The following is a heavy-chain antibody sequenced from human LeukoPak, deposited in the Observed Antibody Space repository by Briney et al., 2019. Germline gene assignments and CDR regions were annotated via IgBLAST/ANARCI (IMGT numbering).Heavy chain of an antibody. CDR2: VSYDGSNK. J-gene: IGHJ6*02. CDR1: GFTFSSYA. Sequence: AGRSLRLSCAASGFTFSSYAMHWVRQAPGKGLEWVAVVSYDGSNKYYADSVKGRFTISRDNSKNTLYLQMNSLRAEDTAVYYCARDLVSQWDYDILTGQGVGTQYYGMDVWGQGTTVTVSS. V-gene: IGHV3-30*04. CDR3: ARDLVSQWDYDILTGQGVGTQYYGMDV. D-gene: IGHD3-9*01.